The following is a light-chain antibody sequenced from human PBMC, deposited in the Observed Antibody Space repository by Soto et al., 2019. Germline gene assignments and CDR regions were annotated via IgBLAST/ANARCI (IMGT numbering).Light chain of an antibody. CDR2: GAS. J-gene: IGKJ1*01. Sequence: EIVMTQSPATLSVSPGERATLSCRASQSVSSNFAWYQQKPGQAPRLLIYGASTRATCIPAKVHGSGSGTDVTCTIRSLQSEEFAVFYCQQYNNWPPWTFGQGTKVEIK. V-gene: IGKV3-15*01. CDR1: QSVSSN. CDR3: QQYNNWPPWT.